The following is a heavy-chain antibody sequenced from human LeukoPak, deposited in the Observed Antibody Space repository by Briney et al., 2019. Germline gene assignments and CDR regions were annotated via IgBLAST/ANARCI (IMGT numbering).Heavy chain of an antibody. CDR3: AIPTCSGSGYCSTSDPFHT. CDR2: ISGSGGRT. J-gene: IGHJ3*02. D-gene: IGHD2-2*03. CDR1: RFTFDNYG. Sequence: GGSLRLSCAASRFTFDNYGIGWVRQAPGKGLEWVSGISGSGGRTYYADSVKGRFTISRDNSKNTLFLQLNSLGVEDTATYYCAIPTCSGSGYCSTSDPFHTWGQGTMVTVSS. V-gene: IGHV3-23*01.